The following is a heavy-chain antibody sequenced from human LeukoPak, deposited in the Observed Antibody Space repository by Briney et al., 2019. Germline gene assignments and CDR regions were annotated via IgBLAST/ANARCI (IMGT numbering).Heavy chain of an antibody. Sequence: AGGSLRLSCAASGFTFSSYAMSWVRQAPGKGLEWVSAISGSGGSTYYADSVKGRFTISRDNSKNTLYLQMNSLRAEDTAVYYCAKVSGSYQYYFDYWGQGTLVTVSS. D-gene: IGHD3-10*01. CDR1: GFTFSSYA. J-gene: IGHJ4*02. V-gene: IGHV3-23*01. CDR3: AKVSGSYQYYFDY. CDR2: ISGSGGST.